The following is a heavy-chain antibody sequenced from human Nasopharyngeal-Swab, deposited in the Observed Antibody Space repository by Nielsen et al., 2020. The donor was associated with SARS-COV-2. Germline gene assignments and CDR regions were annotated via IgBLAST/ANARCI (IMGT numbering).Heavy chain of an antibody. CDR3: AKTIRPAATGFDY. CDR1: GFTFSDYY. J-gene: IGHJ4*02. Sequence: GESLKISCAASGFTFSDYYMSWIRQAPGKGLEWVSYISSSGSTIYYADSVKGRFTISRDNAKNSLYLQMNSLRAEDTAVYYCAKTIRPAATGFDYWGQGTLVTVSS. D-gene: IGHD2-2*01. V-gene: IGHV3-11*04. CDR2: ISSSGSTI.